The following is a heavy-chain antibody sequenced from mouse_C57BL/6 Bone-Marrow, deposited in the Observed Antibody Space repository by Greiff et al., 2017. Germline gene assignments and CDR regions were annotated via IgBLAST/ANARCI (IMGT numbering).Heavy chain of an antibody. D-gene: IGHD1-1*01. Sequence: VQLQQPGAELVKPGASVKLSCKASGYTFTSYWMQWVKQRPGQGLEWIGEIDPSDSYTNYNQKFKGKATLTADKSSSTAYMQLSSLTSEDSAVYFCARGYGSSFDYWGQGTTLTVSS. CDR1: GYTFTSYW. J-gene: IGHJ2*01. V-gene: IGHV1-50*01. CDR2: IDPSDSYT. CDR3: ARGYGSSFDY.